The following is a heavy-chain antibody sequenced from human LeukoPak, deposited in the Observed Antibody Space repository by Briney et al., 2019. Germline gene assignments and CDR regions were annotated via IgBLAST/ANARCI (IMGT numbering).Heavy chain of an antibody. V-gene: IGHV4-31*03. J-gene: IGHJ4*02. CDR2: IYYSGST. Sequence: SETLSLTCTVSGGSISSGGYYWSWIRQHPGKGLEWIGYIYYSGSTYYNPSLKSRVTISVDTSKNQFSLKLSSVTAADTAVYYCARAATGSGRGSYYFDYWGQGTLVTVSS. D-gene: IGHD6-19*01. CDR1: GGSISSGGYY. CDR3: ARAATGSGRGSYYFDY.